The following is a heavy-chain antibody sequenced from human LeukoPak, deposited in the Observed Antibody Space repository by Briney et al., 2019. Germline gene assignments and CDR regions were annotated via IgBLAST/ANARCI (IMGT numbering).Heavy chain of an antibody. V-gene: IGHV3-7*03. CDR1: GFPFSSYS. CDR2: IKPDGTTK. CDR3: ARSIPYGTTWYGRSDY. J-gene: IGHJ4*02. Sequence: GGSLRLSCAASGFPFSSYSMTWARQAPGKGLEWVANIKPDGTTKFYVDSVKGRFTISRDNALNSLYLQMNSLRAEDTAIYYCARSIPYGTTWYGRSDYWGQGTLVTVSS. D-gene: IGHD6-13*01.